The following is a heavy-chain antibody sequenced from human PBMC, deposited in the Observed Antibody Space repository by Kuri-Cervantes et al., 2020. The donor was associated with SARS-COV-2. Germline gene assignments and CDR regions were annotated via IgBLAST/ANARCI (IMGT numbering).Heavy chain of an antibody. CDR1: GYTLTELS. V-gene: IGHV1-24*01. CDR3: ATWSGYDYGFDY. CDR2: FDPEDGET. J-gene: IGHJ4*02. Sequence: ASVKVSCKVSGYTLTELSMHWVRQAPGKGLEWMGGFDPEDGETIYAQKFQGRVTMTEDTSTDTAYMKLSSLRSEDTPVYYCATWSGYDYGFDYWGQGTLVTVSS. D-gene: IGHD5-12*01.